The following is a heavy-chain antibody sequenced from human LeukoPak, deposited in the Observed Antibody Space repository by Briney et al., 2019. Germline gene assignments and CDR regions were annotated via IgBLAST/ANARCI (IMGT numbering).Heavy chain of an antibody. Sequence: ASVTVSCKASGYTFTGYYMHWVRQAPGQGLEWMGWINPNSGGTNYAQKFQGRVTMTRDTSISTAYMELSRLRSDGTAVYYCAGGTSFQYNWFDPWGQGTLVTVST. V-gene: IGHV1-2*02. CDR3: AGGTSFQYNWFDP. CDR2: INPNSGGT. D-gene: IGHD2-2*01. J-gene: IGHJ5*02. CDR1: GYTFTGYY.